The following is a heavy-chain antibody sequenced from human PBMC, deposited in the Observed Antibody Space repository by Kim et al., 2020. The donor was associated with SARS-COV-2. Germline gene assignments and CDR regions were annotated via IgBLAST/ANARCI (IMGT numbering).Heavy chain of an antibody. Sequence: YYVDSVNGRFTISRDNAKNSLYLQMNSLRAEDTAVYYCARLYSSSWYFDYWGQGTLVTVSS. J-gene: IGHJ4*02. D-gene: IGHD6-13*01. V-gene: IGHV3-7*03. CDR3: ARLYSSSWYFDY.